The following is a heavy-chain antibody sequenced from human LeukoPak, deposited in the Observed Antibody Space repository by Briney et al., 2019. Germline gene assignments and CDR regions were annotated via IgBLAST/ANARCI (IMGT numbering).Heavy chain of an antibody. CDR1: GFTFSSYA. CDR2: ISGSGGST. J-gene: IGHJ4*02. D-gene: IGHD6-19*01. V-gene: IGHV3-23*01. CDR3: AKDQLGGIAVAGTKDDY. Sequence: GGSLRLSCAASGFTFSSYAMSWVRQAPGKGLEWVSAISGSGGSTYYADSVKGRFTISRDNSKNTLYLQMNSLRAEDTAVYYCAKDQLGGIAVAGTKDDYWGQETLVTVSS.